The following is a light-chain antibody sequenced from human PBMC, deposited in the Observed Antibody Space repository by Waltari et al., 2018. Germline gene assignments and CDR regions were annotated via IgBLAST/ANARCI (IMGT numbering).Light chain of an antibody. CDR3: QQYYSYPYT. CDR1: QGISSY. V-gene: IGKV1-8*01. Sequence: AHRMLQSPSSCSASNGARVTSTCRASQGISSYLAWYQQKPGKAPKLLIYAASTLQSGVPSRFSGSGSGTDFTLTISCLQSEDFATYYCQQYYSYPYTFGQGTKLEIK. CDR2: AAS. J-gene: IGKJ2*01.